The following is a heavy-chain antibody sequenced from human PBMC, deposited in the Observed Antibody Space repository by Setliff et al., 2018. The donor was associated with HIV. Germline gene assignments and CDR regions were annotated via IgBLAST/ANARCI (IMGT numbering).Heavy chain of an antibody. V-gene: IGHV4-34*01. CDR1: GGSFGAYY. CDR2: INHSGGT. D-gene: IGHD6-19*01. J-gene: IGHJ6*02. Sequence: SETLSLTCAVYGGSFGAYYWSWIRQTPGKGLEWIGEINHSGGTNYNPSLKSRVTISVDTSKNQFSLKLSSVTAADTAVYYCARRPAGAVAGGYGMDVWGQGTTVTVSS. CDR3: ARRPAGAVAGGYGMDV.